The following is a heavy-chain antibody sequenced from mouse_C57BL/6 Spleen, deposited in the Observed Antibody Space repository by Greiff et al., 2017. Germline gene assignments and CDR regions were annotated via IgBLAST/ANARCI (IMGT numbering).Heavy chain of an antibody. Sequence: EVQLVESGGGLVQPKGSLKLSCAASGFTFNTYAMHWVRQAPGKGLEWVARIRSKSSNYATYYADSVKDRFTISRDDSQSMLYLQMNNLKTEDTAMYYCVRDPYYDYDEGFAYWGQGTLVTVSA. D-gene: IGHD2-4*01. CDR3: VRDPYYDYDEGFAY. CDR1: GFTFNTYA. J-gene: IGHJ3*01. V-gene: IGHV10-3*01. CDR2: IRSKSSNYAT.